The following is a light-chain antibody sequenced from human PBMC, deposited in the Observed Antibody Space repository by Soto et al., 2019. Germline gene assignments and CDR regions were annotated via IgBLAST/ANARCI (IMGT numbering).Light chain of an antibody. J-gene: IGLJ1*01. CDR2: EVS. CDR3: CSYAGSSSAYV. CDR1: SSDVGSYNV. V-gene: IGLV2-23*02. Sequence: LTQPASVSGSPGQSITISCTGTSSDVGSYNVVSWYQQHPGKAPKLLIYEVSKRPSGVSDRFSGSKSGNTASLTISGLQAEDEADYHCCSYAGSSSAYVFGTGTKVTVL.